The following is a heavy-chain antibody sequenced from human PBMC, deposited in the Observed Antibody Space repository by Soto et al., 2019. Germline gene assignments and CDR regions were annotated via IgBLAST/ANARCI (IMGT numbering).Heavy chain of an antibody. CDR3: ARLTTVTTEYYYYYMDV. Sequence: SETLSLTCTVSGGSISSYYWSWIRQPPGKGLEWIGYIYYSGSTNYNPSLKSRVTISVDTSKNQFSLKLSSVTAADTAVYYCARLTTVTTEYYYYYMDVWGKGTTVTVSS. CDR1: GGSISSYY. D-gene: IGHD4-17*01. V-gene: IGHV4-59*08. CDR2: IYYSGST. J-gene: IGHJ6*03.